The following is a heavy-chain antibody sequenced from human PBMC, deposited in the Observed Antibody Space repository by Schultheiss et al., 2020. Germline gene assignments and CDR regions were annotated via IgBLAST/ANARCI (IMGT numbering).Heavy chain of an antibody. CDR1: GGSISSGGYY. J-gene: IGHJ3*02. D-gene: IGHD6-19*01. CDR2: IYYSGST. V-gene: IGHV4-31*03. CDR3: ARDWVPITSSGWRSHDAFDI. Sequence: SETLSFTCTVSGGSISSGGYYWSWIRQPPGKGLEWIGYIYYSGSTYYNPSLKSRVTISVDTSKNQFSLKLSSVTAADTAVYYCARDWVPITSSGWRSHDAFDIWGQGTMVTVSS.